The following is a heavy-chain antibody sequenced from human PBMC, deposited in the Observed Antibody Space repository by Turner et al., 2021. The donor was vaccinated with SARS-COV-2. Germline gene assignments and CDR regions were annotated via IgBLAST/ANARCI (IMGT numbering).Heavy chain of an antibody. V-gene: IGHV4-4*07. J-gene: IGHJ5*02. D-gene: IGHD6-13*01. Sequence: QVLLQSSGPVLVQPSATLSLTCLVSGSTISSFYCNCRRQPAGEGLEWIGRFYAGATSNYNPALKSRVTMAIDTSKKQFSLQRTSVTAADTAVYYCAREDSGSSSWYSRLDRWGQGILVTVSS. CDR2: FYAGATS. CDR3: AREDSGSSSWYSRLDR. CDR1: GSTISSFY.